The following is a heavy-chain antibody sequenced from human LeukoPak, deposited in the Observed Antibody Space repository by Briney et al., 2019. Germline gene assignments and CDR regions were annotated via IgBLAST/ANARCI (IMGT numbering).Heavy chain of an antibody. V-gene: IGHV3-30-3*02. J-gene: IGHJ3*02. CDR1: GFTFSSYA. D-gene: IGHD3-10*01. CDR3: AKFVRGGSAAAFDI. Sequence: QPGRSLRLSCAASGFTFSSYAMHWVRQAPGKGLEWVAVISYDGSNKYYADSVKDRFTISRDNSKNTLYLQMNSLRAEDTAVYYCAKFVRGGSAAAFDIWGQGTMVTVSS. CDR2: ISYDGSNK.